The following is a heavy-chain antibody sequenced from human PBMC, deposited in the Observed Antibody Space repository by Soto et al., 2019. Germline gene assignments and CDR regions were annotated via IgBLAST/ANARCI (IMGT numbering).Heavy chain of an antibody. D-gene: IGHD2-21*02. CDR3: ARGRVVTRERFFAY. V-gene: IGHV1-69*13. CDR1: GGTFSSHA. J-gene: IGHJ4*02. CDR2: IIPIFGTA. Sequence: SVKGSCKASGGTFSSHAIIWVRQAPGQGLEWMGGIIPIFGTANYAQKFQGRVTITADESTSTAYMELSSLRSEDTAFYYWARGRVVTRERFFAYWGQGTLVTVSA.